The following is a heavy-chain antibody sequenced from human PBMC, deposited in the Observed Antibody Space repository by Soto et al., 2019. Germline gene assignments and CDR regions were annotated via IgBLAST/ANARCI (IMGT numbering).Heavy chain of an antibody. CDR2: INPNSGGT. D-gene: IGHD5-18*01. CDR1: GYTFTGYY. CDR3: ARDGGVDTAMVPPGYGMDV. V-gene: IGHV1-2*02. J-gene: IGHJ6*02. Sequence: ASVKVSCKASGYTFTGYYMHWVRQAPGQGLEWMGWINPNSGGTNYAQKFQGRVTMTRDTSISTAYMELSRLRSDDTAVYYCARDGGVDTAMVPPGYGMDVWGQGTTVTVSS.